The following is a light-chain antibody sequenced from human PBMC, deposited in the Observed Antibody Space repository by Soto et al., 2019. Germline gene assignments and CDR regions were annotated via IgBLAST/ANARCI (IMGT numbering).Light chain of an antibody. J-gene: IGKJ4*01. CDR1: QSVSSNF. V-gene: IGKV3-20*01. CDR3: QQYGSSPPVT. Sequence: EIVMTQSPATLSVSPGEGATLSCRASQSVSSNFLAWYQQKPGQAPRLLIYGASSRATGIPDRFSGSGSGTDFTLTISRLEPEDFAVYYCQQYGSSPPVTFGGGTKVDIK. CDR2: GAS.